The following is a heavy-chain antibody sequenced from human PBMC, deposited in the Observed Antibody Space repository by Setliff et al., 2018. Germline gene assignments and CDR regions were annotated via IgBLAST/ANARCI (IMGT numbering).Heavy chain of an antibody. Sequence: GASVKVSCKSSGYTFINFHLHWVRLAPGQGLQWMGMVNPSGGHPVYAQKFQGRVTMTSDTSTNAVYMDLSSLTSEDTAVYFCARRVSNDSSGYPLGYWGQGTLVTVLL. D-gene: IGHD3-22*01. CDR2: VNPSGGHP. CDR3: ARRVSNDSSGYPLGY. V-gene: IGHV1-46*01. J-gene: IGHJ4*02. CDR1: GYTFINFH.